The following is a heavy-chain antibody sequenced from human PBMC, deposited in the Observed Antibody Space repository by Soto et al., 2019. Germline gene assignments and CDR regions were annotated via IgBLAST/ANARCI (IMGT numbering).Heavy chain of an antibody. CDR2: INHSGST. D-gene: IGHD2-8*02. J-gene: IGHJ4*01. CDR3: ATDKITGLFDY. V-gene: IGHV4-34*01. Sequence: SETLSLTCAVYGGSSSGYYWTWIRQPPGTGLEWIGEINHSGSTNYNPSLKSRVTISVDTSKNQFSLKLTSVTAADTAVYYCATDKITGLFDYWRHATLVTVSS. CDR1: GGSSSGYY.